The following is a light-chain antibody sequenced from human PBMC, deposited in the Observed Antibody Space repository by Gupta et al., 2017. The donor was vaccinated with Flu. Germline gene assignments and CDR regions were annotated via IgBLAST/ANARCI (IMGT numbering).Light chain of an antibody. CDR2: AAS. Sequence: DIQMTQSPPSVSASVGDIVTITCRASQGINAYLNWYQQKPGRAPRPLVYAASNLRSGVPSRFRGSGSGSDFTLTINGLQPEDFATYYCHQSFSMPWTFGQGTEVQIK. V-gene: IGKV1-39*01. CDR1: QGINAY. CDR3: HQSFSMPWT. J-gene: IGKJ1*01.